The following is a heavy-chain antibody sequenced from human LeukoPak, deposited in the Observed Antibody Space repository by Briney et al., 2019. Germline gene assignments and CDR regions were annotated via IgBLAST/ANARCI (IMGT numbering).Heavy chain of an antibody. D-gene: IGHD1-20*01. J-gene: IGHJ4*02. CDR3: AKPIGDYNWKVFDY. CDR2: IGSSGGST. CDR1: GFTFSSYA. V-gene: IGHV3-23*01. Sequence: GGSLRLSCAASGFTFSSYAMSWVRQAPGKGLEWVSAIGSSGGSTFYADSVKGRFTISRDNSKNTLYLQMNSLRAEDTAVYYRAKPIGDYNWKVFDYWGQGTLVTVSS.